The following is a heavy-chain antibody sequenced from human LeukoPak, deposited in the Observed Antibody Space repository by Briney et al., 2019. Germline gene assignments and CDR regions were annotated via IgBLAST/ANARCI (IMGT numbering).Heavy chain of an antibody. CDR2: IYYNGNT. CDR3: ARHFRFLGFGELLAFDN. D-gene: IGHD3-10*01. Sequence: SETLSLTCSVSDDAISTTAYYWGWVRQSPGKGLEWIGSIYYNGNTYYHPSLKSRISISIDTSENQFSLSLNSVTAADSAVYYCARHFRFLGFGELLAFDNWGQGTRVIVSS. V-gene: IGHV4-39*01. CDR1: DDAISTTAYY. J-gene: IGHJ4*02.